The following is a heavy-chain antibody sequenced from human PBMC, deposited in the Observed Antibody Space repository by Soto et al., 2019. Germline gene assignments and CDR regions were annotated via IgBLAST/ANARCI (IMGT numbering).Heavy chain of an antibody. D-gene: IGHD2-8*02. V-gene: IGHV1-18*01. J-gene: IGHJ4*02. Sequence: QVQLVQSGAEVKKPGASVKVSCKASGYTFTSYGISWVRQAPGQGLEWMGWINPYNGNTNYAQKPXGRVTMTTDPSTSTAYLERRSLRSDDTAVYYCAREWCGVDYWGQGTLVTVSS. CDR3: AREWCGVDY. CDR2: INPYNGNT. CDR1: GYTFTSYG.